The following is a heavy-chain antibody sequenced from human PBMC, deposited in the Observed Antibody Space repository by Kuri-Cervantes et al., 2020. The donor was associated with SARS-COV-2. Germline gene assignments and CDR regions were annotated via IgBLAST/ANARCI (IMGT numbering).Heavy chain of an antibody. J-gene: IGHJ5*02. D-gene: IGHD3-10*01. Sequence: GGSLRLSCKGSGYSFTSYWIGWVRQMPGKGLEWMGIIYPGDSDTRYSPSFQGQVTISADKSISTAYLQWSSLKASDTAMYYCARLLNYYGSGSYGPFDPWGQGTLVTVSS. CDR2: IYPGDSDT. CDR1: GYSFTSYW. CDR3: ARLLNYYGSGSYGPFDP. V-gene: IGHV5-51*01.